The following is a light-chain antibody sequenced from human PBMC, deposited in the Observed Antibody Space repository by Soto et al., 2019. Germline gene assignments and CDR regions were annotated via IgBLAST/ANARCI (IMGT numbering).Light chain of an antibody. Sequence: EIVMTQSPATLSVSPGEGATLSCRASQSIAKNSVWYQQKPGQSPRLLIYGASTRATGVPARFSGSGSGTEFTLTSDSLQTEDFAVYDCQQSNGWLPGLTFGGGTKVEMK. V-gene: IGKV3-15*01. CDR2: GAS. J-gene: IGKJ4*01. CDR3: QQSNGWLPGLT. CDR1: QSIAKN.